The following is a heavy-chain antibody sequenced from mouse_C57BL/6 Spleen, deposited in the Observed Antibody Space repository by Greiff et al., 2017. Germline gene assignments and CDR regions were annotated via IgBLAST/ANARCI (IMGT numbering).Heavy chain of an antibody. CDR3: ARGPTWYFDV. V-gene: IGHV5-17*01. CDR1: GFTFSDYG. Sequence: EVQRVESGGGLVKPGGSLKLSCAASGFTFSDYGMHWVRQAPEKGLEWVAYISSGSSTIYYADTVKGRFTISRDNAKNTLFLQMTSLRAEDTAMYYCARGPTWYFDVWGTGTTVTVSS. CDR2: ISSGSSTI. D-gene: IGHD1-1*01. J-gene: IGHJ1*03.